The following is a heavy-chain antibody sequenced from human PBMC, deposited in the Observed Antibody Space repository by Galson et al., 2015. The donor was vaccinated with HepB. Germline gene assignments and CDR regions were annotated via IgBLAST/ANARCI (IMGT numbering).Heavy chain of an antibody. D-gene: IGHD3-3*01. J-gene: IGHJ4*02. V-gene: IGHV3-9*01. CDR1: GFTFGTYA. CDR3: ARDPPHYDFWSGYHPGVADY. Sequence: SLRLSCAASGFTFGTYAMHWVRQAPGKGLEWVSGMSWNSGSIGYADSVKGRFTISRDNAKNSLYLQMNSLRAEDTAVYYCARDPPHYDFWSGYHPGVADYWGQGTLVTVSS. CDR2: MSWNSGSI.